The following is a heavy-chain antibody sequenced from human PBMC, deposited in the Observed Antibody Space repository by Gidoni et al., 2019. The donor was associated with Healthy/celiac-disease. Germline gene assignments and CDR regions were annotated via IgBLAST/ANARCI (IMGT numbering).Heavy chain of an antibody. J-gene: IGHJ6*02. CDR2: IYYSGST. CDR3: ARERSFDWFYYYGMDV. Sequence: QVQLQESGPGLVKPSQTLSLTRTVSGRSISSGDYYWSWIRQPPGKGLEWIGYIYYSGSTYYNPSLKSRVTISVDTSKNQFSLKLSSVTAADTAVYYCARERSFDWFYYYGMDVWGQGTTVTVSS. V-gene: IGHV4-30-4*01. D-gene: IGHD3-9*01. CDR1: GRSISSGDYY.